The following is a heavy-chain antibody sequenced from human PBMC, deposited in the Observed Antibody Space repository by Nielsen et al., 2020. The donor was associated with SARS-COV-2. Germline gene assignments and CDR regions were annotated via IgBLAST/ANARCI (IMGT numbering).Heavy chain of an antibody. CDR3: ARDPGYSSSWYYYYYGMDV. CDR1: GYTFTSYA. CDR2: INTNTGNP. D-gene: IGHD6-13*01. V-gene: IGHV7-4-1*02. Sequence: ASVKVSCKASGYTFTSYAMNWVRQAPGQGLEWMGWINTNTGNPTYAQGFTGRFVFSLDTSVSTAYLQISSLKAEDTAVYCCARDPGYSSSWYYYYYGMDVWGQGTTVTVSS. J-gene: IGHJ6*02.